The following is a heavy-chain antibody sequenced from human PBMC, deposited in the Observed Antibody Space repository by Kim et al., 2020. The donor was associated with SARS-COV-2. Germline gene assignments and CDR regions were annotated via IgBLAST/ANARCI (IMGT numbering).Heavy chain of an antibody. J-gene: IGHJ6*02. D-gene: IGHD6-25*01. Sequence: SRKFRGRASNTRDTSARTAYMELSSLKSEDTAVYYCARDHPRSGHYYGMDVWGQGTTVTVSS. CDR3: ARDHPRSGHYYGMDV. V-gene: IGHV1-3*01.